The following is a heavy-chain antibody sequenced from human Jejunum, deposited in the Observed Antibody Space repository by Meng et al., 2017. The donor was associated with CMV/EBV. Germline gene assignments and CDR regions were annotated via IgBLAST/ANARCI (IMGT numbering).Heavy chain of an antibody. J-gene: IGHJ6*02. Sequence: SGFTFSIHWMSWVRQPPGKGPEWVASIKPDGSEIQYVGSLRGRFTISRDNTKNSLYLQMNSLRAEDTAVYSCARSAPYVYSSPGVWGQGTTVTVSS. CDR2: IKPDGSEI. CDR3: ARSAPYVYSSPGV. D-gene: IGHD6-19*01. V-gene: IGHV3-7*01. CDR1: GFTFSIHW.